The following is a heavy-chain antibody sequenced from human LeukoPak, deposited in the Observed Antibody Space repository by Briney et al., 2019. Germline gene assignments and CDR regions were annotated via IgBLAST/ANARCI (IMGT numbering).Heavy chain of an antibody. V-gene: IGHV3-23*01. CDR2: ISGSGGHT. D-gene: IGHD5-24*01. Sequence: PGGSLRLSCAASGITLSSHAMSWVRQAPGKGLEWVSLISGSGGHTYYGDSVKGRFTISRDNSKNTFYLQMNSLRADDTAVYYCAKGGEATMRDGYNYYYYYIEVWGKGTTVTVSS. J-gene: IGHJ6*03. CDR3: AKGGEATMRDGYNYYYYYIEV. CDR1: GITLSSHA.